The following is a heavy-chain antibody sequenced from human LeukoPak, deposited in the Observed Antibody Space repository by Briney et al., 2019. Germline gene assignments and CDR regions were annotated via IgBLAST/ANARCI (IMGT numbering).Heavy chain of an antibody. CDR3: AKDLSSGWYPYYFDF. Sequence: GGSLRLSCAASGFTFSPYAMNRVRQAPGQGLEWVSAISGSGAATFNADSVKGRFTISRDNSKNTLYLQMNSLRADDTAVYYCAKDLSSGWYPYYFDFWGRGTLVTVSS. CDR2: ISGSGAAT. V-gene: IGHV3-23*01. CDR1: GFTFSPYA. J-gene: IGHJ4*02. D-gene: IGHD6-19*01.